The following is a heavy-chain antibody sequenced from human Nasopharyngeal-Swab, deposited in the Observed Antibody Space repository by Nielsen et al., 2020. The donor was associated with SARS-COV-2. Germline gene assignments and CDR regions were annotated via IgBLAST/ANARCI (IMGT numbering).Heavy chain of an antibody. CDR3: ARWNARGAGGNYGMDV. J-gene: IGHJ6*02. D-gene: IGHD2-8*01. CDR1: GYSFSRYG. CDR2: ISHDGRGN. Sequence: SLKISCAASGYSFSRYGMHWVRQAPGKGLEWVAVISHDGRGNFYADSVKGRFTISRDNSTLYLQMSSLRTEDTAVYYCARWNARGAGGNYGMDVWGQGTTVTVSS. V-gene: IGHV3-30*03.